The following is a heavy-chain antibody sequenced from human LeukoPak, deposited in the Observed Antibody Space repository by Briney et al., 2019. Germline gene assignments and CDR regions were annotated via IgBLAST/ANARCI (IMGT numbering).Heavy chain of an antibody. CDR3: ARNMVGETTFDY. V-gene: IGHV4-34*01. D-gene: IGHD2/OR15-2a*01. J-gene: IGHJ4*02. CDR2: ISHSGST. CDR1: GGSFSGYY. Sequence: SETLSLTCAVYGGSFSGYYWSWIRQPPGKGLEWIGEISHSGSTGYNSSLKSRVTISVDKSKNQFSLKLSSVTAADTAVYYCARNMVGETTFDYWGQGTLVTVSS.